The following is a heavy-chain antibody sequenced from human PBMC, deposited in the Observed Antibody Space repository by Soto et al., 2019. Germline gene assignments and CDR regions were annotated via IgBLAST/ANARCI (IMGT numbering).Heavy chain of an antibody. Sequence: QVQLVESGGGVVQPGRSLRLSCAASGFTFSSYGVHWVRQAPGKGLEWVAVIWYDGSNKYYADSVKGRFTIPRDNSKNTLYLQMNSLRAEDTAVYYCARDGRNTYGMDVWGQGTTVTVSS. CDR2: IWYDGSNK. CDR3: ARDGRNTYGMDV. J-gene: IGHJ6*02. CDR1: GFTFSSYG. V-gene: IGHV3-33*01.